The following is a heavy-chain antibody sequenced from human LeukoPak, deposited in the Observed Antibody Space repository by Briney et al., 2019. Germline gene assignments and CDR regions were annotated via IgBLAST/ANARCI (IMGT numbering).Heavy chain of an antibody. Sequence: PGRSLRLSCAASGFTFSSYGMHWVRQAPGKGLEWVAVISYDGSNKYYADSVKGRFTISRDNSKNTLYLQMNSLRAEDTAVYYCAKDLETVTIFSHGMDVWGQGTTVTVSS. V-gene: IGHV3-30*18. CDR1: GFTFSSYG. CDR2: ISYDGSNK. D-gene: IGHD3-9*01. J-gene: IGHJ6*02. CDR3: AKDLETVTIFSHGMDV.